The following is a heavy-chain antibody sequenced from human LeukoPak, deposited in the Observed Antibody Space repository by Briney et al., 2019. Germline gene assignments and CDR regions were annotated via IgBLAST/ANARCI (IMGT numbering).Heavy chain of an antibody. D-gene: IGHD3-9*01. CDR2: IYYSGST. CDR3: ARDYRGLRYFDWPIPFDY. Sequence: SETLSLTCTVSGGSISSYYWSWIREPPGKALEWIGYIYYSGSTNYNPSLKSRVTISVDTSKNQFSLKLSSVTAADTAVYYCARDYRGLRYFDWPIPFDYWGQGTLVTVSS. CDR1: GGSISSYY. V-gene: IGHV4-59*01. J-gene: IGHJ4*02.